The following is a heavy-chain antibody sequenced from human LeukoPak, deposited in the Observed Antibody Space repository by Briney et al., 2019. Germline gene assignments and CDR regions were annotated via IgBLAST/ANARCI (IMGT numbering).Heavy chain of an antibody. V-gene: IGHV1-8*01. CDR2: MNPNSGNT. CDR3: ARVSSSWYRSVGYPQSRLRYYYMDV. J-gene: IGHJ6*03. Sequence: ASVKVSCKASGYTFTSYDINWVRQATGQGLEWMGWMNPNSGNTGYAQKFQGRVTMTRNTSISTAYMELSSLRSEDTAVYYCARVSSSWYRSVGYPQSRLRYYYMDVWGQGTTVTVSS. D-gene: IGHD6-13*01. CDR1: GYTFTSYD.